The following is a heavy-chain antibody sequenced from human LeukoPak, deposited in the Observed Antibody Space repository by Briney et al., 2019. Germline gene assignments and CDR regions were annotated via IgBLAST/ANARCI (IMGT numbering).Heavy chain of an antibody. Sequence: SETLSLTCTVSGGSLTSYYWSWIRQPPGKGLQWIGYIYYSGSVNYNLSLKSRVTISVDTSKNQFSLNLSSVTAADTAVYYCARLGSYFDYWGQGTQVTVSS. J-gene: IGHJ4*02. CDR3: ARLGSYFDY. CDR2: IYYSGSV. CDR1: GGSLTSYY. V-gene: IGHV4-59*08.